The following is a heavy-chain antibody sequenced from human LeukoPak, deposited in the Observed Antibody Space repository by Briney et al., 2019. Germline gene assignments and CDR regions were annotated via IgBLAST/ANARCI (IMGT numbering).Heavy chain of an antibody. J-gene: IGHJ5*02. V-gene: IGHV1-58*02. D-gene: IGHD6-13*01. CDR1: GFTFTSSA. CDR3: ARDLDSSSYWFDP. CDR2: IVVGSGNT. Sequence: SVKVSCKASGFTFTSSAMQWVRQARGQRLEWIGWIVVGSGNTNYAQKFQGRVTMTRDTSTSTVYMELSSLRSEDTAVYYCARDLDSSSYWFDPWGQGTLVTVSS.